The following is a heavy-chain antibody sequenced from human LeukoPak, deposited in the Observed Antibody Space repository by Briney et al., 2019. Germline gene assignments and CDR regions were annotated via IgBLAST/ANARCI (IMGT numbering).Heavy chain of an antibody. CDR3: ARAPYGDYEGVGFDY. V-gene: IGHV4-39*01. J-gene: IGHJ4*02. CDR1: GGSISSSSYY. D-gene: IGHD4-17*01. Sequence: SSETLSLTCTVSGGSISSSSYYWGWVRQPPGKGLEWIGSIYYSGCTYYNPSLKSRVTISVDTSKNQFSLKLSSVTAADTAVYYCARAPYGDYEGVGFDYWGQGTLVTVSS. CDR2: IYYSGCT.